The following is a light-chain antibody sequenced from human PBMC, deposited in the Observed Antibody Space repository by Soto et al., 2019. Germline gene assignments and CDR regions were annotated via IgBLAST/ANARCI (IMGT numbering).Light chain of an antibody. CDR3: QQFNSYPLT. CDR2: KAS. V-gene: IGKV1-5*03. CDR1: QTITTS. Sequence: DIQMTQSPSTLSASVGDRVTITCRASQTITTSLAWYQQKPGRPPKLLIYKASTLESGVPSRFSGGGSGTEFTLTISSLQPDDYATYYCQQFNSYPLTFGPGTKVDFK. J-gene: IGKJ3*01.